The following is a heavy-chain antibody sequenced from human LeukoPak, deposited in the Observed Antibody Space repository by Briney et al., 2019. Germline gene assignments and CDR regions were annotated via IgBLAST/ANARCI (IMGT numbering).Heavy chain of an antibody. Sequence: SETLSLTCAVYGGSFSGYYWSWIRQPPGKGLEWIGEINHSGSTNYNPSLKSRVTISVDTSKNQFSLKLSSVTAADTAVYYCARRRGWLPFDYWGQGTLVTASS. V-gene: IGHV4-34*01. CDR1: GGSFSGYY. J-gene: IGHJ4*02. CDR2: INHSGST. D-gene: IGHD6-19*01. CDR3: ARRRGWLPFDY.